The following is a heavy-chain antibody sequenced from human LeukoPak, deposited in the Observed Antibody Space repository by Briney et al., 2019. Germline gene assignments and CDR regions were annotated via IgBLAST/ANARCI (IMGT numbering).Heavy chain of an antibody. Sequence: QAGGSLRLSCAASGFTFSSYAMHWVRQAPGKGLEWVAVISYDGSNKYYADSVKGRFTVSRDNSKNTLYLQMNTLRAEDTAVYYCTRLQPYSSPDYWGQGTLVTVSS. CDR2: ISYDGSNK. V-gene: IGHV3-30-3*01. D-gene: IGHD3-22*01. J-gene: IGHJ4*02. CDR1: GFTFSSYA. CDR3: TRLQPYSSPDY.